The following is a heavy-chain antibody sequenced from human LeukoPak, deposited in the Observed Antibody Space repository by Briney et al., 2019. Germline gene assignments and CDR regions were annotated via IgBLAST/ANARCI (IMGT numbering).Heavy chain of an antibody. D-gene: IGHD6-13*01. CDR1: GFTIRENG. CDR3: AREEHRLAEAGTSAFDL. Sequence: SGGSERLSCVASGFTIRENGMQWVRQAPGKGLAWVSQINRDGGLTDYADSVRGRCTISRDNARNTVYLQMSSLRVEDTAIYFCAREEHRLAEAGTSAFDLGGQGTLVTVSP. V-gene: IGHV3-74*01. J-gene: IGHJ3*01. CDR2: INRDGGLT.